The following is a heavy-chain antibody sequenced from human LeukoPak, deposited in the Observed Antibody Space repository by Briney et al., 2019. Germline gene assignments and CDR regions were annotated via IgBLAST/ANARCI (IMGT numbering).Heavy chain of an antibody. CDR3: AKDAWREQLVSYFFD. CDR1: GFTFSSYG. V-gene: IGHV3-23*01. CDR2: ISGSGGST. Sequence: GGSLRLSCAASGFTFSSYGMHWVRQAPGKGLEWVSAISGSGGSTYYADSVKGRFTISRDNSKNTLYLQMNSLRAEDTAVYYCAKDAWREQLVSYFFDWGQGTLVTVSS. J-gene: IGHJ4*02. D-gene: IGHD6-6*01.